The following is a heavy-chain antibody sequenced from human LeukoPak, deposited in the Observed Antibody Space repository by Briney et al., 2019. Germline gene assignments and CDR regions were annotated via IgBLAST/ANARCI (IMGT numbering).Heavy chain of an antibody. CDR2: IYYSGST. V-gene: IGHV4-59*06. Sequence: SETLSLTCSVSGGSIYSYYGSWIRQHPGKGLEWIGYIYYSGSTYHNPSLKSRVSISVDTSKNQFSLKLSSVTAADTAVYYCARIGYCSGGSCYSRFDPWGQGTLVTVSS. D-gene: IGHD2-15*01. CDR1: GGSIYSYY. J-gene: IGHJ5*02. CDR3: ARIGYCSGGSCYSRFDP.